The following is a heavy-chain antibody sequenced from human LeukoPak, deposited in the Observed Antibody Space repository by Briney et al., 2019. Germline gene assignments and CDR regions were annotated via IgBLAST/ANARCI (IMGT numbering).Heavy chain of an antibody. CDR1: GFTFSSSE. CDR3: ARSTPSDFYFDY. D-gene: IGHD2-2*01. J-gene: IGHJ4*02. V-gene: IGHV3-48*03. CDR2: ISGRDTI. Sequence: GGSLRLSCAASGFTFSSSEMNWVRQPSGKGLEWVSYISGRDTIYYADSVKGRFTISRDNAKNSLYLQMNNLRAEDTAVYYCARSTPSDFYFDYWGQGALVTVSS.